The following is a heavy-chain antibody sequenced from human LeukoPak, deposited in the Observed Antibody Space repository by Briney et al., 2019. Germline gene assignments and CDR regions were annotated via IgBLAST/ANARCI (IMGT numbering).Heavy chain of an antibody. CDR2: FDPEDGET. CDR1: GYTLTELS. V-gene: IGHV1-24*01. Sequence: ASVKVSCKVSGYTLTELSMHWVRQAPGKGLEWMGGFDPEDGETIYAQKFQGRVTMTEDTSTDTAYMELSSLRSEDTAVYYYATSLGSTELLKGINYFDYWGQGTLVTVSS. D-gene: IGHD1-26*01. CDR3: ATSLGSTELLKGINYFDY. J-gene: IGHJ4*02.